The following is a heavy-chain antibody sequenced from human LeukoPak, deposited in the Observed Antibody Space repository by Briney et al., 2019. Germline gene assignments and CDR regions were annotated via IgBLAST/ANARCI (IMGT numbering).Heavy chain of an antibody. Sequence: ASVKVSCKASGYTFTSYGISWVRQAPGQGLEWMGWISAYNGNTNYAQKLQGRVTMTTDTSTSTAYMELSSLRSEDTAVYYCARAYCSGGSCYSGPGSYFDYWGQGTLVTVSS. CDR1: GYTFTSYG. J-gene: IGHJ4*02. CDR2: ISAYNGNT. CDR3: ARAYCSGGSCYSGPGSYFDY. V-gene: IGHV1-18*01. D-gene: IGHD2-15*01.